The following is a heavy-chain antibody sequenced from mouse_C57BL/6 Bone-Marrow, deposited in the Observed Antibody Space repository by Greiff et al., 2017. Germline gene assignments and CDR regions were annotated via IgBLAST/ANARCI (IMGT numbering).Heavy chain of an antibody. V-gene: IGHV14-4*01. CDR2: IDPETGDT. CDR1: GFNIKDDY. J-gene: IGHJ3*01. Sequence: VQLQQSGAELVRPGASVKLSCTASGFNIKDDYMHWVKQRPEQGLEWIGWIDPETGDTEYASKFQGKATITADTSSNTAYLQLSSLTSEDTAVYYCTTDGYYVRFAYWGQGTLVTVSA. CDR3: TTDGYYVRFAY. D-gene: IGHD2-3*01.